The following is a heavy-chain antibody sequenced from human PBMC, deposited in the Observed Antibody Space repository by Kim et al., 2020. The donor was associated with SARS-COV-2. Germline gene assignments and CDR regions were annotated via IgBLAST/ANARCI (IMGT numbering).Heavy chain of an antibody. Sequence: GGSLRLSCAASGFTFSSYAMSWVRQAPGKGLEWVSAISGSGGSTYSADSVKGRFTISRDNSKNTLYLQMNSLRDEDTALYYCANMRNDFGSSLPYYGVDVWGQGTTVTVSS. J-gene: IGHJ6*02. CDR1: GFTFSSYA. V-gene: IGHV3-23*01. D-gene: IGHD6-6*01. CDR2: ISGSGGST. CDR3: ANMRNDFGSSLPYYGVDV.